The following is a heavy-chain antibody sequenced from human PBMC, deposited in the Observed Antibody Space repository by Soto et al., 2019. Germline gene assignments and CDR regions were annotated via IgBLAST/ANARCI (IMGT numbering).Heavy chain of an antibody. V-gene: IGHV3-23*01. CDR2: VSGGGDAT. J-gene: IGHJ2*01. D-gene: IGHD2-2*01. CDR1: GFTFINYA. Sequence: EVQLLESGGGLVQPGGSLRLSCEGSGFTFINYAMNWVRQAPGKGLEWVSAVSGGGDATFYADSVKGRFTSSKDNSKNTVPLHISSLGVDDTAVYYCVRKVLGSTTLPIYGYVDLWGRGTLVTVSS. CDR3: VRKVLGSTTLPIYGYVDL.